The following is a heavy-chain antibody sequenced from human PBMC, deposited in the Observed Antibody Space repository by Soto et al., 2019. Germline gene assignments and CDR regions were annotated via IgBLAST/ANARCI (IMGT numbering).Heavy chain of an antibody. Sequence: PGGSLSLSCAASGFTFSSYAMSWVRQAPGKGLEWVSAISGSGGTTYYADSVKGRFTISRDNSKNTLYLQMNSLRAEDTAVYYCAKDRDCSGGSCYYNYWGQGTLVTVSS. V-gene: IGHV3-23*01. CDR2: ISGSGGTT. CDR3: AKDRDCSGGSCYYNY. D-gene: IGHD2-15*01. CDR1: GFTFSSYA. J-gene: IGHJ4*02.